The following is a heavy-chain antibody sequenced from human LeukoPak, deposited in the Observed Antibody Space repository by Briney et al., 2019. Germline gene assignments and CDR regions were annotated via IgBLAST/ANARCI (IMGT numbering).Heavy chain of an antibody. CDR2: VHYTRSYSGTT. Sequence: PSETLSLTCTVSSLYIGCDALYWAWIRQSPGKGLEWIGSVHYTRSYSGTTYYNPSLESRVTVSTDRSKTLCSLKLTSVTAADTAVYYCVPGEYGTCSYYNSAFWGKGALVTVSS. V-gene: IGHV4-39*01. D-gene: IGHD3-10*01. J-gene: IGHJ4*02. CDR3: VPGEYGTCSYYNSAF. CDR1: SLYIGCDALY.